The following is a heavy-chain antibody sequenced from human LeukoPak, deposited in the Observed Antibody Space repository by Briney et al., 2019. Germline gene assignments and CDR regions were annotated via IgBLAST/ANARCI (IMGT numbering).Heavy chain of an antibody. V-gene: IGHV3-7*01. CDR2: INQGGSET. CDR3: ARGNYYGQDY. J-gene: IGHJ4*02. Sequence: GGSLRLSCTASGFTFSNYWMSWLRQAPGKGLEWVANINQGGSETYYIDAVKGRFTISRDNAKNSLYLQMNSLRAEDTAVYFCARGNYYGQDYWGQGTLVTVSS. CDR1: GFTFSNYW. D-gene: IGHD3-10*01.